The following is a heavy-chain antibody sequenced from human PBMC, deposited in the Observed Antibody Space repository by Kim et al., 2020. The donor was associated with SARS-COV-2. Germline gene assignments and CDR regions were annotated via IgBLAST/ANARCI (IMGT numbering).Heavy chain of an antibody. CDR1: GYTFTSYA. D-gene: IGHD3-10*01. CDR3: ARGLCPGYYGSGRPCPNWFDP. Sequence: ASVKVSCKASGYTFTSYAMNWVRQAPGQGLEWMGWINTNTGNPTYAQGFTGRFVFSLDTSVSTAYLQISSLKAEDTAVYYCARGLCPGYYGSGRPCPNWFDPWGQGTLVTVSS. V-gene: IGHV7-4-1*02. J-gene: IGHJ5*02. CDR2: INTNTGNP.